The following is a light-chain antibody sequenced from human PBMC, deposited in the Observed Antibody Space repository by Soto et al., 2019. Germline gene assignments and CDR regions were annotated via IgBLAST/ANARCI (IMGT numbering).Light chain of an antibody. Sequence: QSALTQPASVSGSPGQSIAISCTGTSSDVGAYNRVSWYQQHPDKAPKLVIFGVSNRPSGVSDRFSGSKSGNTASLTISGLQAEDEADYSCTSYTAISTYVFGTGTKLTVL. V-gene: IGLV2-14*01. CDR1: SSDVGAYNR. CDR3: TSYTAISTYV. CDR2: GVS. J-gene: IGLJ1*01.